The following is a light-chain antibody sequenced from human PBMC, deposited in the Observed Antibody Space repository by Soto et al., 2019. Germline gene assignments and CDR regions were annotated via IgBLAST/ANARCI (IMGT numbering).Light chain of an antibody. V-gene: IGKV1-39*01. CDR2: AAS. J-gene: IGKJ4*01. CDR1: QSISSY. CDR3: QQSYSTPRT. Sequence: VHMTLSPSSLSASVGYRVTITCRAIQSISSYLNWYQQKPGKAPKLLIYAASSLQSGVPSRFSGSGSGTDFTLTISSLQTEDFATYYCQQSYSTPRTFGGGTKVDIK.